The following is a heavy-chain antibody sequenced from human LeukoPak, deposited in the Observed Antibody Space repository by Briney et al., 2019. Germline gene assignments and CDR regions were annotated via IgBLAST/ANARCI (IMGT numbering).Heavy chain of an antibody. Sequence: SETLSLTCTVSGDSVSGYYGSWLRQPPGKGLEWIGYFYTSANTNYNPSLKSRVTMSEDTSKNQFSLKLSSVTAADTAVYYCARGLRDEERHYGYYYMDVWGKGTTVTVSS. CDR1: GDSVSGYY. J-gene: IGHJ6*03. CDR2: FYTSANT. D-gene: IGHD3-22*01. V-gene: IGHV4-4*09. CDR3: ARGLRDEERHYGYYYMDV.